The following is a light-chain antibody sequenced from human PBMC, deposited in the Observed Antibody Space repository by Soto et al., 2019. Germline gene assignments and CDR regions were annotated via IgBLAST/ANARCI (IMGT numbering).Light chain of an antibody. J-gene: IGLJ7*01. CDR1: SSNIGANYD. CDR3: QSYDSSLRGWV. Sequence: QSVLAQPPSVSGAPGQRVTISCTGISSNIGANYDVHWYQHLPGTAPKLLISNDSNRPSGVPDRFSGSKSGTSASLGITGLQAEDEADYYCQSYDSSLRGWVFGGGTQLTVL. V-gene: IGLV1-40*01. CDR2: NDS.